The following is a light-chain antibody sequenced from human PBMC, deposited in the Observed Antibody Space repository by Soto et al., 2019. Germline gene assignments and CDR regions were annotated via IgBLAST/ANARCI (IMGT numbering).Light chain of an antibody. CDR3: QHYANSLWT. Sequence: EIVLTQSPGTLSLSPGERATLFCRASQSVSSRYLAWYQQKTGQSPRLLIYAASSRATGIPDRSSGDGSETDFTLTISRLEPEDFAVYYCQHYANSLWTFGQGTKVDIK. V-gene: IGKV3-20*01. CDR2: AAS. CDR1: QSVSSRY. J-gene: IGKJ1*01.